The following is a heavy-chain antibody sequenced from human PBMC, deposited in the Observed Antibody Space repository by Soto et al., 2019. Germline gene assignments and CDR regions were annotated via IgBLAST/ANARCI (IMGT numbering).Heavy chain of an antibody. CDR3: ARLSRYSRQFDY. J-gene: IGHJ4*02. D-gene: IGHD6-13*01. CDR1: GGSISSSSYY. Sequence: QLQLQESGPGLVKPSETLSLTCTVSGGSISSSSYYWGWIRQPPGKGLEWIGSIYYSGSTYYNPSLKSRVTISVDTSKNQFSLKLSSVTAADAAVYYCARLSRYSRQFDYWGQGTLVTVSS. V-gene: IGHV4-39*01. CDR2: IYYSGST.